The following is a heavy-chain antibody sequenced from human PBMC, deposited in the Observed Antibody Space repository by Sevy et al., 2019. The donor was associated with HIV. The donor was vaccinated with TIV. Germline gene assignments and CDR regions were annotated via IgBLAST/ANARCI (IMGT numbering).Heavy chain of an antibody. CDR3: VKEGGGEGGDH. D-gene: IGHD2-21*01. Sequence: GGSLRLSCAASGFSFSSYGMHWVRQAPGKGLEWMSYIQYDGSNKDYADSGKGRFTISRDNSKNTLYRQMNSLRVEDTAVFYCVKEGGGEGGDHWGQGTLVTVSS. CDR2: IQYDGSNK. CDR1: GFSFSSYG. V-gene: IGHV3-30*02. J-gene: IGHJ4*02.